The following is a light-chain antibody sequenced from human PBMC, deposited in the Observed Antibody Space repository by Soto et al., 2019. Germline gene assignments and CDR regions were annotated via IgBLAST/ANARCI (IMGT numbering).Light chain of an antibody. J-gene: IGKJ3*01. CDR2: AAS. V-gene: IGKV1-12*01. CDR3: QQANSFPQFT. CDR1: QGSSSW. Sequence: DIQMTQSPSSVSASVGDRVTITCRASQGSSSWFAWYQQKPGKAPKLLTYAASSLQSGVPSRFSGSGSGTDFTLTISSLQPEDFATYYCQQANSFPQFTFGPGTKVDIK.